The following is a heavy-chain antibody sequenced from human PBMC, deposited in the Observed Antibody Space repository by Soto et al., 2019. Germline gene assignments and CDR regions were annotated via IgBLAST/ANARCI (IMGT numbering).Heavy chain of an antibody. Sequence: DVQLVESGGGLIQPGGSLRLSCAASGFSVSDSYLSWVRQAPGKGLEWVSIIYSGGETYYADSLKGRFTISRDSSNNILYLQMNNRRAEDTAVYYCARDSISYGPGVNDYWGQGTLVTVSS. CDR3: ARDSISYGPGVNDY. CDR1: GFSVSDSY. D-gene: IGHD4-17*01. J-gene: IGHJ4*02. CDR2: IYSGGET. V-gene: IGHV3-53*01.